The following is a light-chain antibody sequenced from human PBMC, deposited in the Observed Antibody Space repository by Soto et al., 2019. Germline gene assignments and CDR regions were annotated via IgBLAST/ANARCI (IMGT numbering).Light chain of an antibody. Sequence: QSVLTQSPSASASLGGSVKLTCTLSSGHSSYAIAWHQQQPEKGPRYLMKLNSDGSHSKGDGIPDRFSGSSSGAERYLTISSLQSEDEADYYCQTWGAGIQVFGGGTQLTVL. V-gene: IGLV4-69*01. CDR1: SGHSSYA. J-gene: IGLJ3*02. CDR3: QTWGAGIQV. CDR2: LNSDGSH.